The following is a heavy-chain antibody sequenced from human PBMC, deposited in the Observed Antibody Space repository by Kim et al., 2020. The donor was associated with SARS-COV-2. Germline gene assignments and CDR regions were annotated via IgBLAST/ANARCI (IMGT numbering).Heavy chain of an antibody. V-gene: IGHV4-59*08. Sequence: SETLSLTCTVSGGSIGDYYWSWIRQPPGKGLEWIGYVHYSGRTNYSPSLKSRVTLSLDTSKNQFSLKLSSVTAADTAIYYCARYSTYSGQDTFDVWGQGTMVTVSS. CDR2: VHYSGRT. CDR3: ARYSTYSGQDTFDV. D-gene: IGHD6-13*01. CDR1: GGSIGDYY. J-gene: IGHJ3*01.